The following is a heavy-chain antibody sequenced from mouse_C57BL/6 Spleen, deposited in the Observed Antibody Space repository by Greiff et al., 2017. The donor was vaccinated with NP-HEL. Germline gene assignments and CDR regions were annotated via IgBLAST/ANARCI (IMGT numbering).Heavy chain of an antibody. CDR2: INYDGSST. CDR1: GFTFSDYY. V-gene: IGHV5-16*01. J-gene: IGHJ4*01. Sequence: DVQLVESEGGLVQPGSSMKLSCTASGFTFSDYYMAWVRQVPEKGLEWVANINYDGSSTYYLDSLKSRFIISRDNAKNILYLQMSSLKSEDTATYYCARDGYDDAMDYWGQGTSVTVSS. D-gene: IGHD2-2*01. CDR3: ARDGYDDAMDY.